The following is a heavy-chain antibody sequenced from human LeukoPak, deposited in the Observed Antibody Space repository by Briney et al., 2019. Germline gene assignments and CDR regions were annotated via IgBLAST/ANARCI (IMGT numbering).Heavy chain of an antibody. CDR3: ARGPEVTFRYCSSTSCYKCYYYMDV. V-gene: IGHV1-69*05. CDR1: GGTFISYA. J-gene: IGHJ6*03. D-gene: IGHD2-2*02. CDR2: IIPIFGTA. Sequence: SVKVSFKAFGGTFISYAISWVRQAPGQGLEWMGGIIPIFGTANYAQKFQGRVTITTDESTSTAYMELSSLGSEDTAVYYCARGPEVTFRYCSSTSCYKCYYYMDVWGKGTTVTVSS.